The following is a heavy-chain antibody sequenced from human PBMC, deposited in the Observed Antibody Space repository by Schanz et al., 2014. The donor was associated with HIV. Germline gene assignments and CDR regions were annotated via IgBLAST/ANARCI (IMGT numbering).Heavy chain of an antibody. Sequence: QVQLVESGGGVVRPGRSLRISCAASGFTFDNYGMHWVRQAPGKGLEWVAVLSYDGTNKHYTDSVKGRFTISRDNSKNTVYLQMKSLRPEDTAVYYCAKDRNYYDSKYRGKGNYYYYYGMDVWGQGTTVTVSS. CDR1: GFTFDNYG. D-gene: IGHD3-22*01. V-gene: IGHV3-30*18. J-gene: IGHJ6*02. CDR3: AKDRNYYDSKYRGKGNYYYYYGMDV. CDR2: LSYDGTNK.